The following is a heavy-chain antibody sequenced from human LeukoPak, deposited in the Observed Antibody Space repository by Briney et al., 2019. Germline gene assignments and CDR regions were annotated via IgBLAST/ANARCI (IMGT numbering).Heavy chain of an antibody. V-gene: IGHV5-51*01. Sequence: NPGESLKISCKGSANSFVGYWIGWVRQMPGKGLEWMGVIYPGDSDTRYSPSLQGQVTISADKSISTAYLQWSSLKASDTAIYYCARSGPYRYDSSGFYLPYWGQGTLVTVSS. D-gene: IGHD3-22*01. CDR3: ARSGPYRYDSSGFYLPY. CDR2: IYPGDSDT. J-gene: IGHJ4*02. CDR1: ANSFVGYW.